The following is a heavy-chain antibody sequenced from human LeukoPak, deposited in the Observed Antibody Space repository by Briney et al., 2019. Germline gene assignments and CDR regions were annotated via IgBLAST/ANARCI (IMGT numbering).Heavy chain of an antibody. Sequence: ASVKVSCKASGGTFSSYAISWVRQAPGQGLEWMGWINPNSGGTNYAQKFQGRVTMTRDTSISTAYMELSRLRSDDTAVYYCARSTKDPPLQRAYYCYGMDVWGQGTTVTVSS. V-gene: IGHV1-2*02. D-gene: IGHD2-2*01. CDR3: ARSTKDPPLQRAYYCYGMDV. J-gene: IGHJ6*02. CDR2: INPNSGGT. CDR1: GGTFSSYA.